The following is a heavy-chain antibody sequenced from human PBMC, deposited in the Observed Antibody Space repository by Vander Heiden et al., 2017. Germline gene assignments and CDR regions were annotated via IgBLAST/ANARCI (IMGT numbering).Heavy chain of an antibody. CDR3: ARGGIVVVPAQDYYYYGMDV. Sequence: QVQLVQSGAEVKKPGASVKVSCKASGYTFTGYYMHWVRQAPGQGLEWMGWINPNSGGTNYAQKFQGRVTRTRDTSISTADMELSRLRSDETAVYYCARGGIVVVPAQDYYYYGMDVWGQGTTVTVSS. J-gene: IGHJ6*02. D-gene: IGHD2-2*01. V-gene: IGHV1-2*02. CDR2: INPNSGGT. CDR1: GYTFTGYY.